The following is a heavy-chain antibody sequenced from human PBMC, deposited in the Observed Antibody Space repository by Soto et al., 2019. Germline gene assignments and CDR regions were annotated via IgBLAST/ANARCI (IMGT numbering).Heavy chain of an antibody. CDR3: ARGDCVGGSCYSLAGSFYYYMDV. CDR2: INSDGSVS. V-gene: IGHV3-74*01. J-gene: IGHJ6*03. CDR1: GFTFSNYW. Sequence: EVKLVESGGGLAQPGGSLRLSCAASGFTFSNYWMYWVRQAPGQGLVWVSRINSDGSVSRYADSVKGRLTISRDNVKNTLYLQMNSLIVEDTAVYYCARGDCVGGSCYSLAGSFYYYMDVWGKGTTVTVFS. D-gene: IGHD2-15*01.